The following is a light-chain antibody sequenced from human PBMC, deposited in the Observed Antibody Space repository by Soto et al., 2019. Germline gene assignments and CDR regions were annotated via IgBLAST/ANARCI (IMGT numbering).Light chain of an antibody. V-gene: IGKV1-5*01. CDR3: QQYNSYPLT. Sequence: DIQMTQSPSTLSASVGDRVTITCRASQSISSWLAWYQQKPGKAPKLLIYDASSLESGVPSRCSGSGSGTEFTLTISSLPPDDFATYYCQQYNSYPLTFGGGTTVELK. CDR2: DAS. J-gene: IGKJ4*01. CDR1: QSISSW.